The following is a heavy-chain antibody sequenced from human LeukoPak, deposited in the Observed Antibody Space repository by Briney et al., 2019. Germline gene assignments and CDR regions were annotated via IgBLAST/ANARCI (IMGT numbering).Heavy chain of an antibody. Sequence: SGGSLRLSCAASGFTFSSYDMHWVRQAPGKGLEWAAVISYNGNNKYCADSVKGRFTISRDDSKKTLYLQMNSLRAEDTAVYYCARDGYNEEDWYFDLWGRGILVTVSS. D-gene: IGHD5-24*01. CDR1: GFTFSSYD. V-gene: IGHV3-30-3*01. J-gene: IGHJ2*01. CDR3: ARDGYNEEDWYFDL. CDR2: ISYNGNNK.